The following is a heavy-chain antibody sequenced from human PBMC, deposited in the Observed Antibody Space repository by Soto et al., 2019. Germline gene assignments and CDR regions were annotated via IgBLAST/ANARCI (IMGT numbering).Heavy chain of an antibody. J-gene: IGHJ4*02. V-gene: IGHV3-23*01. CDR2: ISNSGGST. D-gene: IGHD1-26*01. Sequence: GGSLRLSCAAAGFSVSTSDISWVRQAPGKGLEWVSSISNSGGSTYYADSVKGRFTISRDNSKNTLYLQMNSLRAEDTAVYYCAKEDVGGYYYSGLWGRGTLVTVSS. CDR1: GFSVSTSD. CDR3: AKEDVGGYYYSGL.